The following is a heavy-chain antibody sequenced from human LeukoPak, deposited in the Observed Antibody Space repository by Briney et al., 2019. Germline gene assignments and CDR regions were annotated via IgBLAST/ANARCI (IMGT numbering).Heavy chain of an antibody. CDR1: GGSFSGCY. CDR3: ARAQWIVVVTAIRHDAFDI. D-gene: IGHD2-21*02. J-gene: IGHJ3*02. CDR2: INHSGST. V-gene: IGHV4-34*01. Sequence: PSETLSLTCAVYGGSFSGCYWSWIRQPPGKGLEWIGEINHSGSTNYNPSLKSRVTISVDTSKNQFSLKLSSVTAADTAVYYCARAQWIVVVTAIRHDAFDIWGQGTMVTVSS.